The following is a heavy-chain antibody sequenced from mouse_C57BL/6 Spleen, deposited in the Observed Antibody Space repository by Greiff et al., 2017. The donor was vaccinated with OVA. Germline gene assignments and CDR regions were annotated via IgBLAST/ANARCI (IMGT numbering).Heavy chain of an antibody. CDR1: GYAFSSYW. D-gene: IGHD2-1*01. CDR2: IYPGDGDT. V-gene: IGHV1-80*01. CDR3: ARVTSLLWDY. Sequence: QVQLKQSGAELVKPGASVKISCKASGYAFSSYWMNWVKQRPGKGLAWIGQIYPGDGDTKYNGKFKGKATLTADKSSSTAYMQLSSLTSEYSTVYFCARVTSLLWDYWGQGTSVTVSS. J-gene: IGHJ4*01.